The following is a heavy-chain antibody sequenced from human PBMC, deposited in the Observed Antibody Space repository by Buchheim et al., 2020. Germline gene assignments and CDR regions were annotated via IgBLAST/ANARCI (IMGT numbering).Heavy chain of an antibody. CDR1: GFTFSSYG. CDR2: IWYDGSNK. V-gene: IGHV3-33*01. D-gene: IGHD6-6*01. J-gene: IGHJ4*02. Sequence: QVQLVESGGGVVQPGRSLRLSCAASGFTFSSYGMHWVRQAPGKGLEWVAVIWYDGSNKYYADSVKGRFNISRDNSKNKLYLQMNSLRAEDTAVYYCARAQYSSSPIDYWGQGTL. CDR3: ARAQYSSSPIDY.